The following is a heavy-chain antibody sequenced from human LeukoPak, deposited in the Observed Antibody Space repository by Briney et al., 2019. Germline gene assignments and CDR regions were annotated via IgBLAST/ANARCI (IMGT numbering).Heavy chain of an antibody. CDR2: IWYDGSNK. CDR3: AKLSYYGSGSYSPFDY. Sequence: PGGSLRLSCAASGFTFSSYGMHWVRQAPGKGLEWVAVIWYDGSNKYYADSVKGRFTISRDNSKNTLYLQMKSLRAEDTAVYYCAKLSYYGSGSYSPFDYWGQGTLVTVSS. V-gene: IGHV3-33*06. D-gene: IGHD3-10*01. CDR1: GFTFSSYG. J-gene: IGHJ4*02.